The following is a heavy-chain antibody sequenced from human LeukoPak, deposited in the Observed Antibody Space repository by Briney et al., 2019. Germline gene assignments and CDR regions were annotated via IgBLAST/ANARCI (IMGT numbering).Heavy chain of an antibody. CDR1: GFTFSSYG. Sequence: GRSLRLSCAASGFTFSSYGMHWVRQAPGKGLEWVAVIWYDGSNKYYADSVKGRFTISRDNSKNTLYLQMNSLRAEDTAVYYCAKVGSYYANFDYWGQGTLVTVSS. CDR3: AKVGSYYANFDY. J-gene: IGHJ4*02. D-gene: IGHD3-10*01. V-gene: IGHV3-33*06. CDR2: IWYDGSNK.